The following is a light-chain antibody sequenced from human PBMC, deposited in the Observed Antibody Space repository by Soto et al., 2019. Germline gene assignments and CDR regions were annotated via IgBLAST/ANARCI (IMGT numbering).Light chain of an antibody. V-gene: IGLV2-14*01. Sequence: QSVLTQPASVSGSPGQSITISCTGTSSDIGGYNYVSWYQQHPGKAPKLMIYDVSNRPSGVSNRFSGSKSGNTASLTISGLQAEDEADYYCSSQAVSSTPVFGGGTKLTVL. J-gene: IGLJ2*01. CDR2: DVS. CDR1: SSDIGGYNY. CDR3: SSQAVSSTPV.